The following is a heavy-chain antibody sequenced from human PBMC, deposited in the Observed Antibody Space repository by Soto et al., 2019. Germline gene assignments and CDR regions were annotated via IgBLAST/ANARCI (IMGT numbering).Heavy chain of an antibody. V-gene: IGHV1-69*13. D-gene: IGHD6-13*01. Sequence: SVKVSCKASGGTFSSYAISWVRQAPGQGLEWMGGIIPIFGTANYAQKFQGRVTITADESTSTAYMELSSLRSEDTAVYYCARDRAAAGKGYYYSGMDVWGQGTTVTVSS. J-gene: IGHJ6*02. CDR3: ARDRAAAGKGYYYSGMDV. CDR1: GGTFSSYA. CDR2: IIPIFGTA.